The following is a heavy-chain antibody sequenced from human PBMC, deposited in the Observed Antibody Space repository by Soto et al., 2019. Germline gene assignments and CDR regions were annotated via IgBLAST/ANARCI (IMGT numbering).Heavy chain of an antibody. D-gene: IGHD3-9*01. CDR2: INSDGSRT. CDR3: AKSRLRYFDWLSFDY. J-gene: IGHJ4*02. Sequence: GGSLRLSCAASGFTFSSYWMHWVRQAPGKGLVWVSRINSDGSRTSYADSAKGRFTISRDNAKNTLYLQMNSLRAEDTAVYYCAKSRLRYFDWLSFDYWGQGTLVTVSS. V-gene: IGHV3-74*01. CDR1: GFTFSSYW.